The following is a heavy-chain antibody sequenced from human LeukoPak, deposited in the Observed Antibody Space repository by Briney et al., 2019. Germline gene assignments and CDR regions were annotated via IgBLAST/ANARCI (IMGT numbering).Heavy chain of an antibody. CDR3: AKDKKRYYYDSSGYPDY. CDR1: GFTFDDYA. CDR2: ISWNSGSI. D-gene: IGHD3-22*01. V-gene: IGHV3-9*01. J-gene: IGHJ4*02. Sequence: GGSLRLSCAASGFTFDDYAMRWVRQAPGKGLEWVSGISWNSGSIVYADSVKGRFTISRDNAKNSLYLQMNSLRAEDTALYYCAKDKKRYYYDSSGYPDYWGQGTLVTVSS.